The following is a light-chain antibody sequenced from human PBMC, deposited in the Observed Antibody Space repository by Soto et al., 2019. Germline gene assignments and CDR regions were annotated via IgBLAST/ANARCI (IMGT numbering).Light chain of an antibody. CDR2: SNN. J-gene: IGLJ1*01. V-gene: IGLV1-47*02. CDR1: SSNIGANY. Sequence: QSVLTQPPSASGTPGQRVTISCSGSSSNIGANYVYWYQHLPGTAPKLLIHSNNQRPSGVPDRFPGSKSGTSASLAISGLRSDDEADYYCAAWDDSLSGYVFGTGTKVTVL. CDR3: AAWDDSLSGYV.